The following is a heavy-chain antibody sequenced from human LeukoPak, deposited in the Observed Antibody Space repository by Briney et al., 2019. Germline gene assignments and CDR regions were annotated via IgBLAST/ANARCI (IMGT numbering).Heavy chain of an antibody. CDR3: ARDFSDDSSGYYGELDY. Sequence: GGSLRLSCAASGFTFSSYSMNWARQAPGKGLEWVSYISSSSSTIYYADSVKGRFTISRDNAKNSLYLQMNSLRAEDTAVYYCARDFSDDSSGYYGELDYWGQGTLVTVSS. CDR2: ISSSSSTI. V-gene: IGHV3-48*01. J-gene: IGHJ4*02. CDR1: GFTFSSYS. D-gene: IGHD3-22*01.